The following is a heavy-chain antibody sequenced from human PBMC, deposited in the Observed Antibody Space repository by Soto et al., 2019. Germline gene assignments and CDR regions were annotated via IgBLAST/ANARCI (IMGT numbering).Heavy chain of an antibody. D-gene: IGHD6-19*01. CDR1: GFTFSSYW. V-gene: IGHV3-74*01. CDR2: INSDGSST. J-gene: IGHJ6*02. Sequence: GGSLRLSCAASGFTFSSYWMHWVRQAPGKGLVWVSRINSDGSSTSYADSVKGRFTISRDNAKNTLYLQMNSLRAEDTAVYYCAREPTVAGTRYGMDVWGQGTTVTVSS. CDR3: AREPTVAGTRYGMDV.